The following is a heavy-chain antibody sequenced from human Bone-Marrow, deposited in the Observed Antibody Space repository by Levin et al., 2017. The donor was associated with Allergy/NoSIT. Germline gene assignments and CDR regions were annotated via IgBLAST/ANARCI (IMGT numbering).Heavy chain of an antibody. V-gene: IGHV3-30-3*01. Sequence: GESLKISCAASGFTFSSYAMHWVRQAPGKGLEWVAVISYDGSNKYYADSVKGRFTISRDNSKNTLYLQMNSLRAEDTAVYYCARDPINRNYYGMDVWGQGTTVTVSS. CDR2: ISYDGSNK. CDR1: GFTFSSYA. D-gene: IGHD1-14*01. CDR3: ARDPINRNYYGMDV. J-gene: IGHJ6*02.